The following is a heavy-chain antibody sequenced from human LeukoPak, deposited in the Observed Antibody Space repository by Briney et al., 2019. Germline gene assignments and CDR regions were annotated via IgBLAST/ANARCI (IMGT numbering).Heavy chain of an antibody. J-gene: IGHJ6*04. CDR3: GSVVAAPGGYYYGMDV. V-gene: IGHV1-69*13. Sequence: SVKVSCKASGGTFSSYAISWVRQAPGQGLEWMGGIIPIFGTANYAQKFEGRVTITADESTSTAYMELSSLRSEDTAVYYCGSVVAAPGGYYYGMDVWGKGTTVTVSS. CDR1: GGTFSSYA. D-gene: IGHD2-15*01. CDR2: IIPIFGTA.